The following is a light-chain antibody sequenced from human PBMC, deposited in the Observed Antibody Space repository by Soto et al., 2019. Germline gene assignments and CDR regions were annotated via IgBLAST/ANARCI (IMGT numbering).Light chain of an antibody. Sequence: DIQMTQSPSSLSASVGDRVTSTCQASQDISNSLNWYQQRPGKAPNLLIYDASNLETGVPSRFSGSGSGTHFTLTISSLQPEDIATYHCQQYNNLPLTFGGGTKVEIK. CDR3: QQYNNLPLT. CDR2: DAS. J-gene: IGKJ4*01. V-gene: IGKV1-33*01. CDR1: QDISNS.